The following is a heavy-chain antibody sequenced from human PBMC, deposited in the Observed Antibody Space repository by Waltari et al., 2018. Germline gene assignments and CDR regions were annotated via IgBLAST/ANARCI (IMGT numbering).Heavy chain of an antibody. CDR1: GGTFSSYA. V-gene: IGHV1-69*05. CDR3: ASGEQQLVWSWFDP. D-gene: IGHD6-13*01. CDR2: IIPIFGTA. J-gene: IGHJ5*02. Sequence: QVQLVQSGAEVKKPGSSVKVSCKASGGTFSSYAISWVRQAPGQGLEWMGGIIPIFGTANYEQKFQGRVTITTDESTSTADMELSSLRSEDTAVYYCASGEQQLVWSWFDPWGQGTLVTVSS.